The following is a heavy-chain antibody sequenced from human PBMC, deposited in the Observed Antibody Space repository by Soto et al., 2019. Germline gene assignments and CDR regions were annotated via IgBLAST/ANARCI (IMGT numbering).Heavy chain of an antibody. CDR2: VNPGDGNT. J-gene: IGHJ4*02. V-gene: IGHV1-3*01. Sequence: QVQLVQSGAEVKKPGASVKVSCEGSGYTFTNLPIHWVRQAPGQRLEWMGWVNPGDGNTKYSQMFRGRVAFARDTAASPAYMELSSLRSADTAGYYCASRPGPEEGPFDYWGLGTLVTGSS. CDR3: ASRPGPEEGPFDY. CDR1: GYTFTNLP.